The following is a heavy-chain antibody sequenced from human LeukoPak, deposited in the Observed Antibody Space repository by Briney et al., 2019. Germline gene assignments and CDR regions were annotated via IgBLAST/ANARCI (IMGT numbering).Heavy chain of an antibody. CDR3: AKLPWGDHDLFDY. Sequence: GRSLRLSCAASGFTFGSYGMHWVRQAPGKGLEWVAVISYDGSNKYYADSVKGRFTISRDNSKNTLYLQMNSLRAEDTAVYYCAKLPWGDHDLFDYWGQGTLVTVSS. J-gene: IGHJ4*02. CDR1: GFTFGSYG. CDR2: ISYDGSNK. D-gene: IGHD2-21*02. V-gene: IGHV3-30*18.